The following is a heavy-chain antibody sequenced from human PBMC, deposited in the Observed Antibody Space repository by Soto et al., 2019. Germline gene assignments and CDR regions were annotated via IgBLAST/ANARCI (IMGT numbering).Heavy chain of an antibody. CDR2: FDPEDGET. CDR1: GYTLTELS. Sequence: ASVKVSCKVSGYTLTELSMHWVRQAPGKGLEWMGGFDPEDGETIYAQKFQGRVTMTEDTSTDTAYMELSSLRSEDTAVYYCATAGYCSGGSCYPADYRREGTLVTVSS. V-gene: IGHV1-24*01. CDR3: ATAGYCSGGSCYPADY. D-gene: IGHD2-15*01. J-gene: IGHJ4*02.